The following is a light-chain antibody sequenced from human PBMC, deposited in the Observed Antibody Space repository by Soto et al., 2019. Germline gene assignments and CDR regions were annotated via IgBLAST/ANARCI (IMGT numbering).Light chain of an antibody. Sequence: EIVLTQSPGTLSLSPGERATLSCRASQSVSSSYLAWYQQKPGQAPSLLIYGASRRATGIPDRFSGSGSGTGFTLSISKLEPEDSALYYCQQYGDSPWTFGLGTKV. CDR1: QSVSSSY. CDR2: GAS. CDR3: QQYGDSPWT. J-gene: IGKJ1*01. V-gene: IGKV3-20*01.